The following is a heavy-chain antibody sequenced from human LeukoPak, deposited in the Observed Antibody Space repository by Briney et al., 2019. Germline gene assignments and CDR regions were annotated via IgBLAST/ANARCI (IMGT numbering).Heavy chain of an antibody. J-gene: IGHJ6*03. CDR2: IYYSGST. CDR3: ARALGCSGGSCYLHYYYYYYMDV. V-gene: IGHV4-39*07. CDR1: GGSISSSSYY. D-gene: IGHD2-15*01. Sequence: SETLSLTCTVSGGSISSSSYYWGWIRQPPGKGLEWIGSIYYSGSTYYNPSLKSRVTISVDTSKNQFSLKLSSVTAADTAVYYCARALGCSGGSCYLHYYYYYYMDVWGKGTTVTVSS.